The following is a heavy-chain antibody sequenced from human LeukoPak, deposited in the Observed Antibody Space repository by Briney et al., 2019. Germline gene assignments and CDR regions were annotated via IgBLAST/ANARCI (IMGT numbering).Heavy chain of an antibody. Sequence: PGGSLRLSCAASGFTFSSYAMHWVRQAPGKGLEGVAVISYDGSNKYYADSVKGRFTISRDNSKNTLYLQMNSLRAEDTAVYYCARENFDWLCVFDYWGQGTLVTVSS. CDR3: ARENFDWLCVFDY. V-gene: IGHV3-30*04. CDR1: GFTFSSYA. CDR2: ISYDGSNK. D-gene: IGHD3-9*01. J-gene: IGHJ4*02.